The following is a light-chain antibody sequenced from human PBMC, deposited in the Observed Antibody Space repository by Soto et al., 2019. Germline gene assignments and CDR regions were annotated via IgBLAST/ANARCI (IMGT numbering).Light chain of an antibody. J-gene: IGKJ1*01. CDR2: GAS. CDR1: QSVGSSY. Sequence: EIVLTQSPGTLSLSPGERATLSCRASQSVGSSYLAWYQQRPGQAPRLLIYGASSRATGIPDRFSGGGSGTDFTLTISRLEPEDFAVYYCDQYGSARTLGQGTKVDIK. V-gene: IGKV3-20*01. CDR3: DQYGSART.